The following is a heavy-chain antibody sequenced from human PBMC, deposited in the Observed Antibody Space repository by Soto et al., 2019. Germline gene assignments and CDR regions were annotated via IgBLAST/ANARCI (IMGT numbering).Heavy chain of an antibody. CDR1: GGTFSSYA. Sequence: SVKVSCKASGGTFSSYAISWVRQAPGQGLEWMGGIIPIFGTANYAQKFQGRVAITADESTSTAYMELSSLRSEDTAVYYCARESRYCSGGSCYLLPGIDDWGQGTLVTVSS. CDR2: IIPIFGTA. CDR3: ARESRYCSGGSCYLLPGIDD. V-gene: IGHV1-69*13. D-gene: IGHD2-15*01. J-gene: IGHJ4*02.